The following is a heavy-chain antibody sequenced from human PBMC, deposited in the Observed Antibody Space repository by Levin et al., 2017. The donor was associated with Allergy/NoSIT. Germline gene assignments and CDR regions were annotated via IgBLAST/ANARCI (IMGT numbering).Heavy chain of an antibody. J-gene: IGHJ3*02. CDR3: AREAGYSYGSDDAFDI. CDR1: GGTFGNFP. D-gene: IGHD5-18*01. CDR2: VIPIVGLT. V-gene: IGHV1-69*04. Sequence: ASVKVSCKASGGTFGNFPISWVRQAPGQGFQWMGRVIPIVGLTKYAQRFQGRVTISADKSTNTAYMDLSSLRFDDTAVYYCAREAGYSYGSDDAFDIWGQGTMVTVSS.